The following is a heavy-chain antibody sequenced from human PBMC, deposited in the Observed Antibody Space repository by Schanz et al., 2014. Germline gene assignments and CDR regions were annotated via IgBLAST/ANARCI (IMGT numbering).Heavy chain of an antibody. D-gene: IGHD3-22*01. Sequence: EVQLVESGGDFVQPGGSLRLSCEVSGFTFSDYSMTWVRQPPGKGLEWVSYISGNSIFTYNAKSVRGRFTISRDNAKNSLYLQMNSLRDDDTAIYYCARGQSSGFSYAEMAFDLCGRGTRDSVSS. V-gene: IGHV3-48*02. CDR3: ARGQSSGFSYAEMAFDL. CDR1: GFTFSDYS. CDR2: ISGNSIFT. J-gene: IGHJ2*01.